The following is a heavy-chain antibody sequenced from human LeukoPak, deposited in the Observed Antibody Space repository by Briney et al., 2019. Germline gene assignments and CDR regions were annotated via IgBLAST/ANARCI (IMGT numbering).Heavy chain of an antibody. CDR2: TYYRSTWYN. Sequence: SQPLSLTCAISGDSVSSNSVTWNWIRQSPSRGLEWLGRTYYRSTWYNDYAVSVRGRITVNPDTSKNQFSLHLNSVTPEDTAVYYCARRLTQYDCFDPWGQGILVTVSS. J-gene: IGHJ5*02. CDR3: ARRLTQYDCFDP. V-gene: IGHV6-1*01. D-gene: IGHD2-2*01. CDR1: GDSVSSNSVT.